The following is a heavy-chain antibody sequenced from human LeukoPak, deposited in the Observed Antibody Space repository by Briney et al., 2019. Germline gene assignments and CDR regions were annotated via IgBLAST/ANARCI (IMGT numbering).Heavy chain of an antibody. V-gene: IGHV4-59*01. CDR3: ARGTYSSSWSPYYYYGMNV. D-gene: IGHD6-13*01. J-gene: IGHJ6*02. CDR2: IYYSGST. CDR1: GGSISSYY. Sequence: SETLSLTCTVSGGSISSYYWSWNRQPPGKGLEWIGYIYYSGSTNYNPSLKSRVTISADTSKNQFSLKLSSVTAADTAVYYCARGTYSSSWSPYYYYGMNVWGQGTTVTVSS.